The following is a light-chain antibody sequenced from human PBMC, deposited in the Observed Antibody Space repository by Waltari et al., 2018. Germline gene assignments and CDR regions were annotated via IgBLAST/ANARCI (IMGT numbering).Light chain of an antibody. CDR1: SSNIGRTV. Sequence: QSVLTQPPSASGTPGQRVTISCAGSSSNIGRTVVTWSQQLPGTAPKLLIYSNSQRPSGVPDRFSGSKSGTSASLAISGLQSADEADYYCAAWDDGLNGYVFGIGTTVTVL. J-gene: IGLJ1*01. CDR2: SNS. V-gene: IGLV1-44*01. CDR3: AAWDDGLNGYV.